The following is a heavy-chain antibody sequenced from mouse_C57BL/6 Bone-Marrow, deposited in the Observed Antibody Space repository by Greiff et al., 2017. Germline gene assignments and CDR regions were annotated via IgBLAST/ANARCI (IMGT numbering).Heavy chain of an antibody. CDR2: IDPENGDT. J-gene: IGHJ3*01. V-gene: IGHV14-4*01. D-gene: IGHD1-1*01. CDR1: GFNIKDDY. CDR3: TTEDYYGSSWFAY. Sequence: EVQLQQPGAELVRPGASVKLSCTASGFNIKDDYMHWVKQRPEQGLEWIGWIDPENGDTEYASKFQGKATITADTSSNTAYLQLSSLTSEDTAVYYCTTEDYYGSSWFAYWGQGTLVTVSA.